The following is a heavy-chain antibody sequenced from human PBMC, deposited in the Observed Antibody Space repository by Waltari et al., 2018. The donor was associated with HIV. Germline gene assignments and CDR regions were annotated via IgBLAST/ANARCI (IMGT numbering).Heavy chain of an antibody. CDR3: AKSLLEGSYGMDV. CDR2: ISYDGSNK. V-gene: IGHV3-30*18. CDR1: GFTFSSYG. Sequence: QVQLVESGGGVVQPGRSLRLSCAASGFTFSSYGMHWVRQAPGKGLEWVAVISYDGSNKYYADSVKGRFTISRDNSKNTLYLQMNSLRAEDTAVYYCAKSLLEGSYGMDVWGQGTTVTVSS. D-gene: IGHD1-1*01. J-gene: IGHJ6*02.